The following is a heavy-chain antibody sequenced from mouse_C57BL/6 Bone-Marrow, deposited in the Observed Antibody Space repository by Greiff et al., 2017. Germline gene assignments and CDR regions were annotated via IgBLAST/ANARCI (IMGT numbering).Heavy chain of an antibody. CDR1: GFNIKDDY. CDR3: TSSLIYYGTNY. V-gene: IGHV14-2*01. CDR2: IDPEDGET. Sequence: EVQLQQSGAELVKPGASVKLSCTASGFNIKDDYIHWVKQRPEQGLEWIGRIDPEDGETKYAPKFQDKATITADTSSNTAYLQLSSLTSEDTAVYYCTSSLIYYGTNYWGQGTTLTVSS. D-gene: IGHD1-1*01. J-gene: IGHJ2*01.